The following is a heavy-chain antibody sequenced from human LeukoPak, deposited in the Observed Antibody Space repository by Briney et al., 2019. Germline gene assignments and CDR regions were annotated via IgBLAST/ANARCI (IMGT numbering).Heavy chain of an antibody. Sequence: PSETLSLTCTVSGGSISSYYWSWIRQSPGKGLEWIGYIYNSGRIDYNPSLKSRVTISLDTSKNQFSLKLSSVTAADTAVYYCARHLPIAAAGSWFDPWGQGTLVTVSS. CDR2: IYNSGRI. J-gene: IGHJ5*02. V-gene: IGHV4-59*08. CDR1: GGSISSYY. D-gene: IGHD6-13*01. CDR3: ARHLPIAAAGSWFDP.